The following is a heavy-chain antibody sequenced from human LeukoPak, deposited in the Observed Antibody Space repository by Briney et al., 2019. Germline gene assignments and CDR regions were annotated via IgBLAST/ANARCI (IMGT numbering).Heavy chain of an antibody. J-gene: IGHJ4*02. Sequence: PGGSLRLSCAASGFTFSSYGMHWVRQAPGKGLEWVAVISYDGSYKYYADSVKGRFTISRDNSKNTLYLQMNSLRAEDTAVYYCAKGGGDYYGFDYWGQGTLVTVSS. D-gene: IGHD3-10*01. CDR1: GFTFSSYG. CDR2: ISYDGSYK. V-gene: IGHV3-30*18. CDR3: AKGGGDYYGFDY.